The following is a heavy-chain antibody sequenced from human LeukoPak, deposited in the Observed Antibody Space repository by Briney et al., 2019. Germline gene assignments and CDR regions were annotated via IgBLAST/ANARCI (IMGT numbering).Heavy chain of an antibody. CDR1: GDSVSSNSAA. Sequence: SQTLSLTCVISGDSVSSNSAAWNWIRQSPSRGLEWLGRTYYRSKWYSYSAVSVKSRIIINPDTSKNQFSLQLNSVTPEDTAVYYCARDREMATLGFDYWGQGTLVTVSS. J-gene: IGHJ4*02. V-gene: IGHV6-1*01. D-gene: IGHD5-24*01. CDR2: TYYRSKWYS. CDR3: ARDREMATLGFDY.